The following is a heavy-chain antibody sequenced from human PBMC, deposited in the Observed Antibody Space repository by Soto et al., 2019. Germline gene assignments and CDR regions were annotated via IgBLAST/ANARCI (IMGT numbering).Heavy chain of an antibody. CDR1: GFTVSSNY. J-gene: IGHJ2*01. Sequence: GSLRLSCAASGFTVSSNYMSWVRQAPGKGLEWVSVIYSGGSTYYADSVKGRFTISRHNSKNTLYLQMNSLRAEDTVHCRSRSVRWARYMTAGWCACWRWSRGWCPSVLCECAMLGCPAFCPAGCGLW. CDR3: RSVRWARYMTAGWCACWRWSRGWCPSVLCECAMLGCPAFCPAGCGL. V-gene: IGHV3-53*04. CDR2: IYSGGST. D-gene: IGHD2-2*01.